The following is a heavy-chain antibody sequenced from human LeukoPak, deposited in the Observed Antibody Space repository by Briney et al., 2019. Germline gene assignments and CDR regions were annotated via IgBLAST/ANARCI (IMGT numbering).Heavy chain of an antibody. CDR2: IYYSGST. Sequence: SETLSLTCTVSGGSISSYYWSWIRQPPGKGLEWIGYIYYSGSTNYNPSLKSRATISVDTSKNQFSLKLSSVTAADTAVYYCARLTTARYFDYWGQGTLVTVSS. D-gene: IGHD6-6*01. V-gene: IGHV4-59*01. CDR3: ARLTTARYFDY. CDR1: GGSISSYY. J-gene: IGHJ4*02.